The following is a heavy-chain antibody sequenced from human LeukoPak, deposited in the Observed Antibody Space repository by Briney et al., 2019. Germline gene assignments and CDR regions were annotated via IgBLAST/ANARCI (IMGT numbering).Heavy chain of an antibody. CDR3: ARDKGIAAAGTGTFWFDP. Sequence: GGSLRLSCAASGFTFSSYAMSWVRQAPGKGLEWVSAISGSGGSTYYADSVKGRFTISRDNSKNTLYLQMNSLRAEDTAVYYCARDKGIAAAGTGTFWFDPWGQGTLVTVSS. CDR1: GFTFSSYA. D-gene: IGHD6-13*01. CDR2: ISGSGGST. J-gene: IGHJ5*02. V-gene: IGHV3-23*01.